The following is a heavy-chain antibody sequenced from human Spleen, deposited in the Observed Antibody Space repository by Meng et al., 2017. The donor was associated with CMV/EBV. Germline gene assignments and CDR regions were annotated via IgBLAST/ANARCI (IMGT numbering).Heavy chain of an antibody. CDR1: GYTFTGYH. J-gene: IGHJ4*02. CDR2: INPNSGGT. CDR3: ARDGPHCSVGGCYFDF. D-gene: IGHD2-15*01. Sequence: ASVKVSCKSSGYTFTGYHMHWVRQAPGQGLEWMGWINPNSGGTNYAQKFQGRVIMTRDISTSTVYMELSNLRGDDRAVYYCARDGPHCSVGGCYFDFWGQGSLVTVSS. V-gene: IGHV1-2*02.